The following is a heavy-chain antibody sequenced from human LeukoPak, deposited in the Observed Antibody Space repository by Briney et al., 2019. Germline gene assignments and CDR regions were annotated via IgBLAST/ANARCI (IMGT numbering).Heavy chain of an antibody. V-gene: IGHV1-69*04. J-gene: IGHJ6*02. Sequence: ASVKVSCKASGGTFSSYAISWVRQAPGQGLEWMGRIIPILGIANYAQKFQGRVTITADKSTGTAYMALSSLRSEDTAVYYCASTYYGSDPEVLKFYGMDVWGQGTTVTVSS. CDR2: IIPILGIA. D-gene: IGHD3-10*01. CDR1: GGTFSSYA. CDR3: ASTYYGSDPEVLKFYGMDV.